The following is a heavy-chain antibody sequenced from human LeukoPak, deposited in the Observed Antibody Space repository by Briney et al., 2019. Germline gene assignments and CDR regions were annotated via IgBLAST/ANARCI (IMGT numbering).Heavy chain of an antibody. Sequence: TSETLSLTCSVSGASIRSSTHYWAWLRQAPGTRLEWVGSIFYSGDTYYNPSLRSRLTIAVDTSKNQFSLNLASVTASDTGTYFCSRRGTTSSTGWFDPWGQGSPIIVSS. CDR2: IFYSGDT. CDR3: SRRGTTSSTGWFDP. J-gene: IGHJ5*02. D-gene: IGHD2-2*01. CDR1: GASIRSSTHY. V-gene: IGHV4-39*01.